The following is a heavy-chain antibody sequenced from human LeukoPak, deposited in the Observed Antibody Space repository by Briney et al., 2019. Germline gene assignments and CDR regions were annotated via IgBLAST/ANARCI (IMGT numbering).Heavy chain of an antibody. CDR1: GGSFSGYY. V-gene: IGHV4-34*01. CDR3: ARGLRVRNMIVVVTTQRGAFDI. J-gene: IGHJ3*02. D-gene: IGHD3-22*01. CDR2: INHSGST. Sequence: PSETLSLTCAVYGGSFSGYYWSWIRQPPGKGLEWIGEINHSGSTNYNPSLKSRVTISVDTSKNQFSLKLSSVTAADTAVYYCARGLRVRNMIVVVTTQRGAFDIWGQGTMVTVSS.